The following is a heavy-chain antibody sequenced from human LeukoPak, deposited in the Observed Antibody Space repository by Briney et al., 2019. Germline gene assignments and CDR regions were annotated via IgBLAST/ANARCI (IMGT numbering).Heavy chain of an antibody. CDR1: GFTFSNYW. J-gene: IGHJ6*03. CDR3: ARDSFRVATITFYYYYYMDV. V-gene: IGHV3-7*01. CDR2: VKEDGTEK. D-gene: IGHD5-12*01. Sequence: GGSLRLSCAASGFTFSNYWMSWVRQASGKGLEWVANVKEDGTEKYYVDSVKGRFTISRDNAKNSLYLQMNSLRAEDTAVYYCARDSFRVATITFYYYYYMDVWGKGTTVTVSS.